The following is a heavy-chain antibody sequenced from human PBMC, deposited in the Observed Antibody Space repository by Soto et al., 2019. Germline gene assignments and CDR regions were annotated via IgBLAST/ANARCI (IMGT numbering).Heavy chain of an antibody. J-gene: IGHJ4*02. CDR3: ARASGYGSGWYYFDY. CDR1: GFTFNRYG. CDR2: IWNDGGDK. V-gene: IGHV3-33*01. D-gene: IGHD6-19*01. Sequence: QVQLVESGGGVVQPGRSLRLSCAASGFTFNRYGMHWVRQAPGKGLEWVAVIWNDGGDKYYGDSVKGRFTISRDNSKNALYLQMNSLRDDDTAVYFCARASGYGSGWYYFDYWGQGTLVTVSS.